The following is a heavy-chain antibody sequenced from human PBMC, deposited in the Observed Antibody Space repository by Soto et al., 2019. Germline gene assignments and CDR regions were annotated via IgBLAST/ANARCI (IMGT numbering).Heavy chain of an antibody. V-gene: IGHV1-69*06. CDR3: ASTKYDSSAYYYWYLGL. D-gene: IGHD3-22*01. J-gene: IGHJ2*01. CDR1: GGTFGSQG. CDR2: FIAMLGTP. Sequence: QVQLVQSGAEVKKPGSSVKVSCKASGGTFGSQGIAWVRQAPGQGLEWMGGFIAMLGTPTYAKKVQGRVTITADTSANTVYLELSSLRSEDTAVYYCASTKYDSSAYYYWYLGLWGRGTLVTVSS.